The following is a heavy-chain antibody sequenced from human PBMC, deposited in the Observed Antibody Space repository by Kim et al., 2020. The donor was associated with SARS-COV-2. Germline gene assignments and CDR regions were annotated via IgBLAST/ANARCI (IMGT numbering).Heavy chain of an antibody. CDR2: TYYSGNT. D-gene: IGHD6-19*01. V-gene: IGHV4-39*07. J-gene: IGHJ6*03. CDR3: ASQQRYSSGWYVASYSYYMDV. CDR1: GGSLSSSSYY. Sequence: SETLSLTCTVSGGSLSSSSYYWGWIRQPPGKGLEWIGTTYYSGNTYYNPSLKSRVTISVDTSKNQFSLKLGSVTAADTAVYYCASQQRYSSGWYVASYSYYMDVWGKGTPVTVSS.